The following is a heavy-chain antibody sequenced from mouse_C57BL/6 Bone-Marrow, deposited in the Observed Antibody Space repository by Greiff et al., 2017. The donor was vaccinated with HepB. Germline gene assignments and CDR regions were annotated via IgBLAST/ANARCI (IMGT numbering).Heavy chain of an antibody. V-gene: IGHV5-16*01. Sequence: EVQWVESEGGLVQPGSSMKLSCTASGFTFSDYYMAWVRQVPEKGLEWVANINYDGSSTYYLDSLKSRFIISRDNAKNILYLQMSSLKSEDTATYYCARGGRGYFDYWGQGTTLTVSS. CDR1: GFTFSDYY. D-gene: IGHD3-3*01. CDR3: ARGGRGYFDY. J-gene: IGHJ2*01. CDR2: INYDGSST.